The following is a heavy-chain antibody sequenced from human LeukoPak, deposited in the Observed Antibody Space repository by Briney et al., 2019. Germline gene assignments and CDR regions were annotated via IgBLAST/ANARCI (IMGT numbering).Heavy chain of an antibody. CDR3: ARGGVYSTSAVDY. CDR1: GITFSSYW. V-gene: IGHV3-74*01. J-gene: IGHJ4*02. D-gene: IGHD6-6*01. Sequence: PGGSLRLSCAAFGITFSSYWMHWGRQAPGKGLGWVSRINSDGSSTTYADSVKGRFTIPRDNAKNTLYLQMNSLRAEDTAVYYCARGGVYSTSAVDYGGQGTLVTVSS. CDR2: INSDGSST.